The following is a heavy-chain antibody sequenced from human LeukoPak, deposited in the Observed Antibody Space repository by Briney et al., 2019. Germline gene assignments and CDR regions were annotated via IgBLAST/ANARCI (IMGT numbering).Heavy chain of an antibody. D-gene: IGHD2-15*01. CDR3: ASSCSGGTCSTPTRLDY. Sequence: SGTLSLTYAVSGDSISDKYWWRWVRQFPDKGLEWIGEVYRSGGTSYNPSLKSRVTVSIDYSKNQFSLKLSSVTAADTAVYYCASSCSGGTCSTPTRLDYWGRGTLVTVSS. CDR1: GDSISDKYW. J-gene: IGHJ4*02. V-gene: IGHV4-4*02. CDR2: VYRSGGT.